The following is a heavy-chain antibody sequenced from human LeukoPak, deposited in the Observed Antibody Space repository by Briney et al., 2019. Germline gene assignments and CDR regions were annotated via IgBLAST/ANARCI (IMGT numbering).Heavy chain of an antibody. CDR1: GFTFSSYG. CDR3: ARDHSSGWYSDYFDY. J-gene: IGHJ4*02. V-gene: IGHV3-33*08. Sequence: PGGSLRLSCAASGFTFSSYGMHWVRQAPGKGLESVTVISYDGRNNWYADSVKGRFTISRDNSKNTLYLQMNSLRAEDTAVYYCARDHSSGWYSDYFDYWGQGTLVTVSS. CDR2: ISYDGRNN. D-gene: IGHD6-19*01.